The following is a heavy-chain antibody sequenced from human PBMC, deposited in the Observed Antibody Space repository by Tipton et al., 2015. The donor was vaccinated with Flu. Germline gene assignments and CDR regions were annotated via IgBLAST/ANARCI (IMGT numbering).Heavy chain of an antibody. D-gene: IGHD3-22*01. CDR2: INLDGGEK. CDR1: GFTFDSYW. J-gene: IGHJ3*02. V-gene: IGHV3-7*01. CDR3: ARTYDSSGYYAVDGAFDI. Sequence: SLRLSCEASGFTFDSYWMTWVRQAPGKGLEWVAIINLDGGEKYYVDSVKGRFTCSRDNDKNSLYLQMNSLRADDTAVYYCARTYDSSGYYAVDGAFDIWGRGTMVTVSS.